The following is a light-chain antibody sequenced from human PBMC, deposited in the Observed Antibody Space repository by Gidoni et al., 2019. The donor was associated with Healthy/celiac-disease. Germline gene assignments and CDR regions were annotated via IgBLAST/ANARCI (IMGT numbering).Light chain of an antibody. CDR2: AAS. CDR1: PGISSY. CDR3: QQYYSYSLT. V-gene: IGKV1-8*01. J-gene: IGKJ4*01. Sequence: AIRMTQSPSSFSASTGDRVTITCRASPGISSYLAWYQQQPGKAPKLLIYAASTFQSGVPSRFSGSGSGTDFTLTISCLQSEDFATYYCQQYYSYSLTFGGGTKVEIK.